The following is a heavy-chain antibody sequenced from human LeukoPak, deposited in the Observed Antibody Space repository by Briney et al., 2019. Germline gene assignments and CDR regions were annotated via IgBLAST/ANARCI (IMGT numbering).Heavy chain of an antibody. V-gene: IGHV3-30*18. D-gene: IGHD3-22*01. CDR2: ISYDGSNK. CDR1: GFTFSSYG. CDR3: AKGDYYDSSGYYPIDY. Sequence: GRSLRLSCAASGFTFSSYGMHWVRQAPGKGLEWVAVISYDGSNKYYADSVKGRFTISRDNSKNTLYLQMNSLRAEDTAEYYCAKGDYYDSSGYYPIDYWGQGTLVTVSS. J-gene: IGHJ4*02.